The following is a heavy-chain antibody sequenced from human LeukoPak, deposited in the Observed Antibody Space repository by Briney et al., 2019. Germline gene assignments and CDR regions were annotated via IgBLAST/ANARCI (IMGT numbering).Heavy chain of an antibody. CDR2: IYYSGNT. V-gene: IGHV4-59*08. Sequence: SETLSLTCTVSGGSISGDHWNWIRQPPGKGLEWIGYIYYSGNTNYNPSLKSRVTISVDTSKDQFSLKLNSVTAADTAVYYCARRNDFGIWGQGTMVTVSS. CDR3: ARRNDFGI. CDR1: GGSISGDH. J-gene: IGHJ3*02.